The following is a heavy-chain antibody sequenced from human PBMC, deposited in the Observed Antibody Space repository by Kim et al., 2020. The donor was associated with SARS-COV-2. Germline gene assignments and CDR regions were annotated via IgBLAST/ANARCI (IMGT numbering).Heavy chain of an antibody. D-gene: IGHD1-26*01. CDR1: GFTFDDYG. Sequence: GGSLRLSCAASGFTFDDYGMSWVRQAPGKGLEWVSGINWNGGSTGYADSVKGRFTISRDNAKNSLYLQMNSLRAEDTALYHCARVVQQNSGSYPRDYYYYGMAVWGQGTTVTVSS. V-gene: IGHV3-20*01. CDR3: ARVVQQNSGSYPRDYYYYGMAV. CDR2: INWNGGST. J-gene: IGHJ6*02.